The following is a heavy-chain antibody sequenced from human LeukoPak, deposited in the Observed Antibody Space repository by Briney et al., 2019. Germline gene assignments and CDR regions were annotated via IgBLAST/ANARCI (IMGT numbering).Heavy chain of an antibody. CDR1: GGSINSGGHY. D-gene: IGHD3-3*01. CDR3: ARDLPYYDFWSGSPYYYYMDV. Sequence: SETLSLTCTVSGGSINSGGHYWSWIRQPAGKGLEWIGRIYPSGGTTNYNPSLKSRVTISVDTSKNQFSLKLSSVTAADTAVYYCARDLPYYDFWSGSPYYYYMDVWGKGTTVTVSS. V-gene: IGHV4-61*02. J-gene: IGHJ6*03. CDR2: IYPSGGTT.